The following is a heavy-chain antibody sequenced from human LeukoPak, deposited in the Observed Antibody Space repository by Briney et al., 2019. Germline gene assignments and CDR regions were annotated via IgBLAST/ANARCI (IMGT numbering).Heavy chain of an antibody. J-gene: IGHJ5*02. CDR3: ARDKYQHPLFDP. Sequence: ASVKVSCKASGYTFTGYYMHWVRRAPGQGLEWMGRINPNSGGTNYAQKFQGRVTMTRDTSISTAYVELSRLRSDDTAVYYCARDKYQHPLFDPWGQGTLVTVSS. D-gene: IGHD2-2*01. CDR2: INPNSGGT. V-gene: IGHV1-2*06. CDR1: GYTFTGYY.